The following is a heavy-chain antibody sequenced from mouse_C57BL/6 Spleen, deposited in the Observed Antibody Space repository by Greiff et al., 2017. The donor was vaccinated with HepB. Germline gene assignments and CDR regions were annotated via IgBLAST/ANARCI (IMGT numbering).Heavy chain of an antibody. V-gene: IGHV1-62-2*01. CDR2: FYPGSGSI. Sequence: QVHVKQSGAELVKPGASVKLSCKASGYTFTEYTIHWVKQRSGQGLEWIGWFYPGSGSIKYNEKFKDKATLTADKSSSTVYMELSRLTSEDSAVYFCARHEMGAPPYYINSDWFAYWGQGTLVTVSA. CDR3: ARHEMGAPPYYINSDWFAY. CDR1: GYTFTEYT. D-gene: IGHD2-5*01. J-gene: IGHJ3*01.